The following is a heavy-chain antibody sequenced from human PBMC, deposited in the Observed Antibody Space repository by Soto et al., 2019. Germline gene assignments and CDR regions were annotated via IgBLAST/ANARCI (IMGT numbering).Heavy chain of an antibody. CDR2: IIPLLNTP. D-gene: IGHD6-6*01. CDR3: ARESSSPNYYYYGMDV. CDR1: GGTFSSYA. J-gene: IGHJ6*02. Sequence: QVQLVQSGXEVKKPGSSVKVSCRASGGTFSSYAXSWVRQAPXQXXEWMGVIIPLLNTPKYVQKFQGRVTITADASATTAYMELSSLRSEDTAVYYCARESSSPNYYYYGMDVWGQGTTVTVSS. V-gene: IGHV1-69*01.